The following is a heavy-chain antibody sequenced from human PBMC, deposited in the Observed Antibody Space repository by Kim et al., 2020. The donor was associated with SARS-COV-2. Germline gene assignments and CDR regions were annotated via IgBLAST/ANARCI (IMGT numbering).Heavy chain of an antibody. CDR3: VKDESRIHDF. J-gene: IGHJ4*02. V-gene: IGHV3-23*01. CDR2: ISGSGGTT. D-gene: IGHD3-22*01. Sequence: GGSLRLSCVASGFTFSTYGMSWVRQAPGKGLEWVSAISGSGGTTYYADSVKGRFTISRDNSKNTLYLQMNSLRAEDTATYYCVKDESRIHDFWGQGTLVTVSS. CDR1: GFTFSTYG.